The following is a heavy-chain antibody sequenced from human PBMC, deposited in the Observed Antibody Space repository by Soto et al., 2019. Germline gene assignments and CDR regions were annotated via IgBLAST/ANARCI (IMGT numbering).Heavy chain of an antibody. Sequence: GGSLRLSCAASGFTFSSYAMHWVRQAPGKGLEWVAVISYDGSNKYYADSVKGRFTISRDNSKNTLYLQMNSLRAEDTAVYYCARGDVLLWFRELFSHFDYWGQGTLVTVSS. CDR1: GFTFSSYA. CDR3: ARGDVLLWFRELFSHFDY. V-gene: IGHV3-30-3*01. J-gene: IGHJ4*02. D-gene: IGHD3-10*01. CDR2: ISYDGSNK.